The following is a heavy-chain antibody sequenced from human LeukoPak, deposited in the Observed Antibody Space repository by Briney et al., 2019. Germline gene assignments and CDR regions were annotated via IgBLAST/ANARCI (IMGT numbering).Heavy chain of an antibody. Sequence: SETLSLICTVSGGSISSYYRSWIRQPPGKGLEWIGYIAYTGSTNYNPSLKSRVTISVDTSKNQFSLKLSSVTVADTAVYYCAGRVGDSAFDIWGPGTIITVSS. CDR3: AGRVGDSAFDI. CDR1: GGSISSYY. CDR2: IAYTGST. V-gene: IGHV4-59*08. D-gene: IGHD1-26*01. J-gene: IGHJ3*02.